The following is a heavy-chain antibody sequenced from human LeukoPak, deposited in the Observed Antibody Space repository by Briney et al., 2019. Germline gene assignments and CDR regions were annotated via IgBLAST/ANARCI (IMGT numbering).Heavy chain of an antibody. CDR3: ASQGGYCSSTSCYDY. Sequence: GGSLRLSCAASGFTFSSYSMNWVRQAPGKGLEWVSSISSSSSYIYYADSVKGRFAISRDNAKNSLYLQMNSLRAEDTAVYYCASQGGYCSSTSCYDYWGQGTLVTVSS. D-gene: IGHD2-2*01. CDR1: GFTFSSYS. V-gene: IGHV3-21*01. J-gene: IGHJ4*02. CDR2: ISSSSSYI.